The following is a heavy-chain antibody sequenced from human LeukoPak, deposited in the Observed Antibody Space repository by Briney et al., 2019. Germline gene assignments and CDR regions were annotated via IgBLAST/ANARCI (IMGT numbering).Heavy chain of an antibody. J-gene: IGHJ4*02. CDR1: GFTFSSYS. D-gene: IGHD6-19*01. Sequence: NAGGSLRLSCAASGFTFSSYSMNWVRQAPGKGLEWVSSISSSSSYIYYADSVKGRFTISRDNAKNSLYLQMNSLRAEDTAVYYCARVGRLAVAGTSDYWGQGTLVTVSS. V-gene: IGHV3-21*01. CDR3: ARVGRLAVAGTSDY. CDR2: ISSSSSYI.